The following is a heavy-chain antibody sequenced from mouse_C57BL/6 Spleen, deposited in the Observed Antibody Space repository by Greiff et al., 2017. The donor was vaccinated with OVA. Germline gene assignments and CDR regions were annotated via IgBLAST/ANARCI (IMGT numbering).Heavy chain of an antibody. D-gene: IGHD1-1*01. V-gene: IGHV1-26*01. J-gene: IGHJ4*01. CDR2: INPNNGGT. Sequence: VQLQQSGPELVKPGASVKISCKASGYTFTDYYMNWVKQSHGKSLEWIGDINPNNGGTSYNQKFKGKATLTVDKSSSTAYMELRSLTSEDSAVYYCAPKERGITGYAMDYWGQGTSVTVSS. CDR1: GYTFTDYY. CDR3: APKERGITGYAMDY.